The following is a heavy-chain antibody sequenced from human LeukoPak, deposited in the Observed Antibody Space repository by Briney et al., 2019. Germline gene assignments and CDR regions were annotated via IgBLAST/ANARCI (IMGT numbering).Heavy chain of an antibody. J-gene: IGHJ4*02. CDR1: GFTFSSYA. V-gene: IGHV3-23*01. CDR3: AGDRSGSTH. D-gene: IGHD1-26*01. CDR2: SDRDGNT. Sequence: PGGSLRLSCAVSGFTFSSYAMTWIRQAPGKGLEWVSTSDRDGNTYYADSVTGRFTISRDNSKNTLYLQMNSLRAEDTAIYYCAGDRSGSTHWGQGSLVTVSS.